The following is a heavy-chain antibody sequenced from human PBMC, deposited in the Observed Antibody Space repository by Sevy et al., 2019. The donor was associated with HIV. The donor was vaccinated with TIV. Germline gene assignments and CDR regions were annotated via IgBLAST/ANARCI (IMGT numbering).Heavy chain of an antibody. J-gene: IGHJ6*02. D-gene: IGHD3-10*01. CDR1: GYTLTELS. CDR2: FDPEDGET. V-gene: IGHV1-24*01. Sequence: ASVKVSCKVSGYTLTELSMHWVRQAPGKGLEWMGGFDPEDGETIYAQKFQGRVTMTEDTSTDTAYMELSSLRSEDTAVCYCATDFRGSLRYYYGMDVWGQGTTVTVSS. CDR3: ATDFRGSLRYYYGMDV.